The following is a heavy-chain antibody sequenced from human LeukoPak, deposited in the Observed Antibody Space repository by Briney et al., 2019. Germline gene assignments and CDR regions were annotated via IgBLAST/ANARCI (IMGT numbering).Heavy chain of an antibody. CDR1: GGSISSYY. Sequence: PSETLSLTCTVSGGSISSYYWSWIRQPPGKGLEWIGYIYCSGSTNYNPSLKSRVTISVDTSKNQFSLKLSSVTAADTAVYYCARAWDYGDYFDYWGQGTLVTVSS. V-gene: IGHV4-59*01. J-gene: IGHJ4*02. CDR3: ARAWDYGDYFDY. D-gene: IGHD4-17*01. CDR2: IYCSGST.